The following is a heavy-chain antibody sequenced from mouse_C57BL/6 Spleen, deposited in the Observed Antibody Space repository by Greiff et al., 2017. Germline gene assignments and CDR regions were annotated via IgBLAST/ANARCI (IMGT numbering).Heavy chain of an antibody. Sequence: VKLVESGPGLVAPSQSLSITCTVSGFSLTSYGVHWVRQPPGKGLEWLVVIWSDGSTTYNSALKSRLSISKDNSKSQVFLKMNSLQTDDTAMYYCARHITTVDYYAMDYWGQGTSVTVSS. CDR1: GFSLTSYG. D-gene: IGHD1-1*01. CDR2: IWSDGST. V-gene: IGHV2-6-1*01. J-gene: IGHJ4*01. CDR3: ARHITTVDYYAMDY.